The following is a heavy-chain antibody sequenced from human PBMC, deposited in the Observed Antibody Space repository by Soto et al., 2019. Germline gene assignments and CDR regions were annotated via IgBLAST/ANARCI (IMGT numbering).Heavy chain of an antibody. V-gene: IGHV4-30-2*01. CDR2: IYHSGST. Sequence: SETLSLTCAVSGGSISSGGYSFICIRQPPGKGLEWIGYIYHSGSTYYNPSLKSRVTISVDRSKNQFSLKLSSVTAADTAVYYCARGLKWYFDLWGRGTLVTVSS. CDR1: GGSISSGGYS. J-gene: IGHJ2*01. CDR3: ARGLKWYFDL.